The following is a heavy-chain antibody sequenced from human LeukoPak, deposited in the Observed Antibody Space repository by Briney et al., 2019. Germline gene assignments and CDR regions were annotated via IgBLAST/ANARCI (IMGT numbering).Heavy chain of an antibody. V-gene: IGHV4-59*11. CDR3: ATIKRGSIYGYFDF. J-gene: IGHJ4*02. CDR1: GGSISTHY. Sequence: KASETLSLTCTVSGGSISTHYWSWIGQPPGKGREWIGYVFDSERTKDNPSLKSRATLSADTSKNQFSLRLTSVTAADAAVYYCATIKRGSIYGYFDFWGQGVLVTVSS. D-gene: IGHD5-18*01. CDR2: VFDSERT.